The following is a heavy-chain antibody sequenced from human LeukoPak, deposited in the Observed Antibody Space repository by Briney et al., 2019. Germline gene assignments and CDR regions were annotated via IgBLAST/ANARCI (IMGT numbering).Heavy chain of an antibody. CDR3: ARAPFLEWLLNY. CDR1: GYTFTSYA. Sequence: ASVKVSCKASGYTFTSYAVHWVRQAPGQRLEWMGWINAGNGNTKYSQKFQGRVTITRDTSASTAYMELSSLRSEDTAVYYCARAPFLEWLLNYWGQGTLVTVSS. V-gene: IGHV1-3*01. D-gene: IGHD3-3*02. J-gene: IGHJ4*02. CDR2: INAGNGNT.